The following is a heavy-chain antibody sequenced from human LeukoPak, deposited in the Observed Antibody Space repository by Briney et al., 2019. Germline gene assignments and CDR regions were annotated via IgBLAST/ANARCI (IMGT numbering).Heavy chain of an antibody. J-gene: IGHJ4*02. CDR3: ATDLLGSYYGDY. V-gene: IGHV1-24*01. CDR2: FDPEDGET. D-gene: IGHD1-26*01. CDR1: GYSLTELS. Sequence: GASVKVSCKVSGYSLTELSMHWIRQAPGKGLEWMGGFDPEDGETIYAQKFQGRVTMTEDTSTDTAYMELSSLRSEDTAVYYCATDLLGSYYGDYWGQGTLVTVSS.